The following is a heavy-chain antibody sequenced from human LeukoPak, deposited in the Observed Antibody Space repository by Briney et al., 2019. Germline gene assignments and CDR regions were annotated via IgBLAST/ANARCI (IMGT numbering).Heavy chain of an antibody. CDR2: IYYSGST. Sequence: SETLSLTCTVSGGSISSSSYYWGWIRQPPGKGLEWIGSIYYSGSTNYNPSLKSRVTISVDKSKNQFSLKLSSVTAADTAVYYCARRRGYSYGYGPLAYWGQGTLVTVSS. V-gene: IGHV4-39*07. CDR1: GGSISSSSYY. J-gene: IGHJ4*02. CDR3: ARRRGYSYGYGPLAY. D-gene: IGHD5-18*01.